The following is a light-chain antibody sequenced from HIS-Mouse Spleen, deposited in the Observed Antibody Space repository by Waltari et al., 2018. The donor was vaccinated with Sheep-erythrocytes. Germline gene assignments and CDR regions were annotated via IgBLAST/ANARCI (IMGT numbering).Light chain of an antibody. CDR1: SSDAGGYNK. V-gene: IGLV2-8*01. Sequence: QSALTQPPSASGSPGQSVTISSTGTSSDAGGYNKVSWYQPHPGKAPKLMIYEVSKRPSGVPDRFSGSKSGNTASLTVSGLQAEDEADYYCSSYAGSNNYVFGTGTKVTVL. CDR3: SSYAGSNNYV. CDR2: EVS. J-gene: IGLJ1*01.